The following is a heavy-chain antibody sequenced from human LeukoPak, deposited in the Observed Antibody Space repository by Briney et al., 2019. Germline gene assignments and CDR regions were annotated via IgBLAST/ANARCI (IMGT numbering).Heavy chain of an antibody. CDR1: GGSFSGYY. CDR3: ARGNSGPVPVNLAKYYYMDV. CDR2: INHSGST. J-gene: IGHJ6*03. Sequence: PAETLSLTCAVYGGSFSGYYWSWIRQPPGKGLEWIGEINHSGSTNYNPSLKSRVTISVDTSKNQFSLKLSSVTAADTAVYYCARGNSGPVPVNLAKYYYMDVWGKGTTVTVSS. V-gene: IGHV4-34*01. D-gene: IGHD1-26*01.